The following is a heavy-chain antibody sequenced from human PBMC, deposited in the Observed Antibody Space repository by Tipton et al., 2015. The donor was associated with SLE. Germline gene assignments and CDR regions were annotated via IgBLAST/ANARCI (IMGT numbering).Heavy chain of an antibody. V-gene: IGHV4-39*07. D-gene: IGHD6-13*01. Sequence: TLSLTCTVSGGSISSGGYYWSWIRQPPGKGLEWIGEINHSGSTNYNPSLKSRVTISVDTSKNQFSLKLSSVTAADTAVYYCARGRGTIAAAGTYYFDYWGQGTLVTVSS. J-gene: IGHJ4*02. CDR3: ARGRGTIAAAGTYYFDY. CDR1: GGSISSGGYY. CDR2: INHSGST.